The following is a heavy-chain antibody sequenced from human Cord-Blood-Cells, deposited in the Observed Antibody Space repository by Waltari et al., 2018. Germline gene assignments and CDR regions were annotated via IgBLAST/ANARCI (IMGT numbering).Heavy chain of an antibody. CDR2: INPSGST. J-gene: IGHJ5*02. V-gene: IGHV4-34*01. Sequence: QVQLQQWGAGLLKPSETLSLTCAVYGGSFSGYYWSWIRQPPGKGLEWIGEINPSGSTNYNPSLKSRVTISVDTSKNQFSLKLSSVTAADTAVYYCARPHYGDYGWFDPWGQGTLVTVSS. CDR1: GGSFSGYY. D-gene: IGHD4-17*01. CDR3: ARPHYGDYGWFDP.